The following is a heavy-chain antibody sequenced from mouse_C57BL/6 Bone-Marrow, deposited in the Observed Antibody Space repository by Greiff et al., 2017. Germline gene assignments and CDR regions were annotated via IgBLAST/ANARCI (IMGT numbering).Heavy chain of an antibody. Sequence: VQLQQPGAELVRPGSSVKLSCKASGYTFTSYWMDWVKQRPGQGLEWIGNIYPSGCGTHYNQKFKDKATLTVDKSSSTAYMQLSSLTSEDSAVYYCARGDCQRDDGGVYAIDYWGQGTAVTVSS. CDR3: ARGDCQRDDGGVYAIDY. CDR1: GYTFTSYW. V-gene: IGHV1-61*01. J-gene: IGHJ4*01. CDR2: IYPSGCGT. D-gene: IGHD2-3*01.